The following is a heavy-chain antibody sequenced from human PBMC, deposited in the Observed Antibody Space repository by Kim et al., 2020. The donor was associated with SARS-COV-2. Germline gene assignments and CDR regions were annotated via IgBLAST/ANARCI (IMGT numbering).Heavy chain of an antibody. CDR1: GDSIGSTGHL. Sequence: SETLSLTCSVSGDSIGSTGHLWGWIRQSPGKGLEWIGSVFYSGTVYYAPSLQSRVTISVDTSKNEFSLNVRSVTAADTAMYYCARKESGTFGHFDYWGQGTQVTVSS. V-gene: IGHV4-39*01. CDR3: ARKESGTFGHFDY. CDR2: VFYSGTV. J-gene: IGHJ4*02. D-gene: IGHD1-26*01.